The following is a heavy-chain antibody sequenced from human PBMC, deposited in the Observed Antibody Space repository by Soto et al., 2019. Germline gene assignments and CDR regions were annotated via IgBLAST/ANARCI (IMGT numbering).Heavy chain of an antibody. CDR1: GGSMTSSNW. V-gene: IGHV4-4*02. CDR3: ARSEATGLDH. D-gene: IGHD1-26*01. CDR2: AHHSGRT. J-gene: IGHJ4*02. Sequence: QVQLQESGPGLVKPSGTLSLTCTVSGGSMTSSNWWNWVRQSPGKGLEWIGKAHHSGRTNYNPSLKSRVTISVDKSKNHFSLKLSSVTAADTAVYYCARSEATGLDHWGQGTLVTVSS.